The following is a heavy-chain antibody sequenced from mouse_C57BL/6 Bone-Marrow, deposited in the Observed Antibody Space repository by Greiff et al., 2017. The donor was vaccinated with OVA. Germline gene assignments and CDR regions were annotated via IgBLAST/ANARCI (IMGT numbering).Heavy chain of an antibody. D-gene: IGHD2-3*01. J-gene: IGHJ4*01. CDR2: LPPFLCGP. CDR1: GYAFTNYL. CDR3: ARRWLLPYAMDY. V-gene: IGHV1-54*01. Sequence: QVQLQQSGAELVRPGTSVKVSCKASGYAFTNYLIEWVKQRPGQGLEFILFLPPFLCGPPYNETFKGKATLTADKSSSTAYMQLSSLTSEDSAVYFCARRWLLPYAMDYWGQGTSVTVSS.